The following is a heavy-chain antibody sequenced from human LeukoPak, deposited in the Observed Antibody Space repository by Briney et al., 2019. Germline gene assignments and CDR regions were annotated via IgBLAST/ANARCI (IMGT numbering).Heavy chain of an antibody. D-gene: IGHD5-12*01. CDR1: GFTFSSYG. Sequence: GGSLRLSCAASGFTFSSYGMHWVRRAPGKGLEWVAFIRYDGSNKYYADSVKGRFTISRDNSKNTLYLQMNSLRAEDTAVYHCAKTPIIGQGWLRGSFDYWGQGTLVTVSS. CDR2: IRYDGSNK. V-gene: IGHV3-30*02. CDR3: AKTPIIGQGWLRGSFDY. J-gene: IGHJ4*02.